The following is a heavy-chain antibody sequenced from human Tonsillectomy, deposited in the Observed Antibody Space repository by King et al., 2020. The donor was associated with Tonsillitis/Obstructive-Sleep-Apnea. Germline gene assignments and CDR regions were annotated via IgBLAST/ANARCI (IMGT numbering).Heavy chain of an antibody. CDR3: ARGGPLGQAGEKIYYDSYMGV. D-gene: IGHD7-27*01. CDR2: IIPFLGTA. CDR1: GGTFSRYA. J-gene: IGHJ6*03. V-gene: IGHV1-69*10. Sequence: QLVQSGAEVKKPGSSVKVSCKASGGTFSRYAINWVRQAPGQGLEWMGGIIPFLGTANYAQKFQGRVTITADTSTSTAYMELSSLRSADTAVYYCARGGPLGQAGEKIYYDSYMGVGGGGTTVTVSS.